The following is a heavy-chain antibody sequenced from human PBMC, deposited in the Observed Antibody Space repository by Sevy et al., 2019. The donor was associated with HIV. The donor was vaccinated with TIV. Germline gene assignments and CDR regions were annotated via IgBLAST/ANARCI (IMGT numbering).Heavy chain of an antibody. D-gene: IGHD2-15*01. J-gene: IGHJ5*02. CDR1: NASISSSSYY. Sequence: SETLSLTCSVSNASISSSSYYWGWVRQPPGKALEWIGIIYYSGTTYYSPSHKSRVTISVDTSKNQFFLDLRSMIATDTAVYYCVRHSDSRRLSWLDTWGQGILVTVSS. CDR2: IYYSGTT. V-gene: IGHV4-39*01. CDR3: VRHSDSRRLSWLDT.